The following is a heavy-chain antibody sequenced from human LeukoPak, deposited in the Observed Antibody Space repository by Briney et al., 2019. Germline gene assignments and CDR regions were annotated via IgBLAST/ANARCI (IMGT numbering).Heavy chain of an antibody. Sequence: PGRSLRLSCTASGFTFSSYGMHWVRQAPGKGLEWVAVIWYDGSNKYYADSVKGRFTISRDNSKNTLYLQMNSLRAEDTAVYYCAKDRQYSGYDCSTDYWGQGTLVTVSS. CDR3: AKDRQYSGYDCSTDY. V-gene: IGHV3-33*06. CDR1: GFTFSSYG. CDR2: IWYDGSNK. D-gene: IGHD5-12*01. J-gene: IGHJ4*02.